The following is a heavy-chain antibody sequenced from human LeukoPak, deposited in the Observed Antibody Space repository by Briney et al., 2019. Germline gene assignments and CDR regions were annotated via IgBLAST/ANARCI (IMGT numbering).Heavy chain of an antibody. V-gene: IGHV1-8*01. CDR3: ARGDHVLTPADAFDI. Sequence: AASVKVSCKASGYTFTSYDINWVRQATGQGLEWMGWMNPNSGNTGYAQKFQGRVTITRNTSISTAYMELSSLRSEDTAVYYCARGDHVLTPADAFDIWGQGTMVTVSS. CDR1: GYTFTSYD. J-gene: IGHJ3*02. CDR2: MNPNSGNT.